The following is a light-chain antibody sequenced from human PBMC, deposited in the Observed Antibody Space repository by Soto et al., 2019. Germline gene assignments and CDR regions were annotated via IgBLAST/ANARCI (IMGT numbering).Light chain of an antibody. CDR1: QSISSY. J-gene: IGKJ5*01. CDR2: AAS. CDR3: QQSYSTQIT. Sequence: IQMTQITSSLSASVGDRVTIPLRASQSISSYLNWYQQKPGKAPKLLIYAASSLQSGVPSRFSGSGSGTDFTLTISSLQPEDFATYYCQQSYSTQITFGQGTRLEIK. V-gene: IGKV1-39*01.